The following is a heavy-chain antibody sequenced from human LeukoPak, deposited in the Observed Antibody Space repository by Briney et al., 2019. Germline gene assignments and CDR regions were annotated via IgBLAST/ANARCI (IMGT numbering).Heavy chain of an antibody. D-gene: IGHD3-22*01. CDR2: ISGSGGST. Sequence: PGGSLRLSCAASGFTFSSYAMSWVRQAPGKGLEWVSAISGSGGSTYYADSVKGRFTISRDNSKNTLYLRMNSLRAEDTAVYYCAKIAPRYYYDSSGYYYDLEAFGPVDYWGQGTLVTVSS. CDR3: AKIAPRYYYDSSGYYYDLEAFGPVDY. CDR1: GFTFSSYA. V-gene: IGHV3-23*01. J-gene: IGHJ4*02.